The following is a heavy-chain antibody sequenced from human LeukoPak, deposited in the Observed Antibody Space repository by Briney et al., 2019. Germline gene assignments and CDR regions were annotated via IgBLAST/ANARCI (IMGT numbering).Heavy chain of an antibody. CDR3: AKDSQDDFLGVYFDY. CDR1: RFTFDDYA. Sequence: SLRLSCAASRFTFDDYAMHWVRQAPGKGLEWVSGISWNSGCIGYAVSVKGRFTISRDNAENSLYLQMNSLRAEDMALYYCAKDSQDDFLGVYFDYWGQGTLVTVSS. V-gene: IGHV3-9*03. D-gene: IGHD3-3*01. CDR2: ISWNSGCI. J-gene: IGHJ4*02.